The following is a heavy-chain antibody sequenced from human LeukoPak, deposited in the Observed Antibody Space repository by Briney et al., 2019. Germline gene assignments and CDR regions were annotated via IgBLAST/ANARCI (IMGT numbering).Heavy chain of an antibody. Sequence: GGSLRLSCAASGFTFSSYEMNWVRQAPGKGLEWVSYISSSGSTIYYADSVKGRFTISRDNAKNSLYLQMNSLRAEDTAVCYCARDRRNGYYYDSSGYPFDYWGQGTLVTVSS. CDR3: ARDRRNGYYYDSSGYPFDY. CDR1: GFTFSSYE. CDR2: ISSSGSTI. D-gene: IGHD3-22*01. V-gene: IGHV3-48*03. J-gene: IGHJ4*02.